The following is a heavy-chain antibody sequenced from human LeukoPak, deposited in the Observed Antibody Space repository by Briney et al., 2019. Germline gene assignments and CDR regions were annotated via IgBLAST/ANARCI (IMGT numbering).Heavy chain of an antibody. CDR1: DFSISSGFY. CDR3: ARGYDY. V-gene: IGHV4-38-2*01. Sequence: SESLSLTCGVSDFSISSGFYWGWIRQPPGKGLEWIGSVYHSVNAYYNPSLRSRVTISVDTSTNQFSLNLNSVTAADTAVYYCARGYDYWGQGTLVAVSS. D-gene: IGHD3-22*01. CDR2: VYHSVNA. J-gene: IGHJ4*02.